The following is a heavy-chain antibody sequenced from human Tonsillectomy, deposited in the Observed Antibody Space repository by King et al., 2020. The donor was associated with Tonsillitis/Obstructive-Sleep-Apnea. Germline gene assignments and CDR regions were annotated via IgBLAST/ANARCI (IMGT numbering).Heavy chain of an antibody. V-gene: IGHV3-33*03. CDR1: GFTFSSYG. J-gene: IGHJ4*02. D-gene: IGHD3-3*01. CDR2: IWYDGSNK. CDR3: ASSITIFGVVEYYFDY. Sequence: VQLVESGGGVVQPGRSLRLSCAASGFTFSSYGVHWVRQAPGKGLEWVAVIWYDGSNKYYADSVKGRFTISRDNSKNTLYLQMNSLRAEDTAVYYCASSITIFGVVEYYFDYWGQGTLVTVSS.